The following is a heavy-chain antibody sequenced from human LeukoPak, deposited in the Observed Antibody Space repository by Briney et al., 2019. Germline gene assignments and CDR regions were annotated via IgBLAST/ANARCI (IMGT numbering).Heavy chain of an antibody. CDR2: INSDGSST. Sequence: GGSLRLSCAASGLTFSSYWMHWVRQAPGKGLVWVSRINSDGSSTSYADSVKGRFTISRDNAKNTLYLQMNSLRAEDTAVYYCARDGGSDAFDIWGQGTMVTVSS. V-gene: IGHV3-74*01. J-gene: IGHJ3*02. CDR1: GLTFSSYW. CDR3: ARDGGSDAFDI.